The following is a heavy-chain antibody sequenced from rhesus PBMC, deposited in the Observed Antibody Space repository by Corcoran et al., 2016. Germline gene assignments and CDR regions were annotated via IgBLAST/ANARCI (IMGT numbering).Heavy chain of an antibody. CDR2: IYGSSTST. CDR1: GGSISDSYR. Sequence: QVQLQESGPGVVKPSETLSLTCAVSGGSISDSYRWSWIRQPPGKGLEWIGYIYGSSTSTNYNPSLKHRVTISKDTSKNQFSLKLSSVTAADTAVYYCARNSYGAAGHWGQGVLVTVSS. V-gene: IGHV4S10*01. D-gene: IGHD6S26*01. CDR3: ARNSYGAAGH. J-gene: IGHJ4*01.